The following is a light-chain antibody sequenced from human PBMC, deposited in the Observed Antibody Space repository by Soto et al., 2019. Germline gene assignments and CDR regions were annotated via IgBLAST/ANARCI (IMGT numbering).Light chain of an antibody. CDR2: EVS. CDR1: SNDVGGYNF. V-gene: IGLV2-14*01. J-gene: IGLJ2*01. CDR3: SSYTDTSTLVI. Sequence: QSALTQPASVSGSPGQPITISCTGTSNDVGGYNFVSWYQQHPGKAPKLLIFEVSERPSGVSNRFSGSKSGNTASLTISGLQGEDEADYYCSSYTDTSTLVIFGGGTKLTVL.